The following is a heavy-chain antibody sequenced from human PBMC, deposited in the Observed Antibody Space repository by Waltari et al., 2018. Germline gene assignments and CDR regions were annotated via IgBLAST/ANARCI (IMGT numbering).Heavy chain of an antibody. D-gene: IGHD1-26*01. J-gene: IGHJ6*02. CDR2: IFYSGTT. CDR3: ARLSYAHYYGMDV. Sequence: QVQLQESGPGLVKPSATLSLTCTVSGGSISSSNYYWGWIRQPPGKGLEWIGTIFYSGTTFHNPSLKSRVTISVDTSKNQFSLILTSVTAADTAVYFCARLSYAHYYGMDVWGQGTTVTVSS. CDR1: GGSISSSNYY. V-gene: IGHV4-39*07.